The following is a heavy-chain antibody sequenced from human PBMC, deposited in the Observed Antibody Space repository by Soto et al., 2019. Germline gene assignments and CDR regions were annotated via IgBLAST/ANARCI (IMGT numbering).Heavy chain of an antibody. CDR2: IIPIFGTA. CDR3: ARDNVLRYFDWLLFRNFNWFDP. CDR1: GGTFSSYA. D-gene: IGHD3-9*01. Sequence: SVKVSCKASGGTFSSYAISWVRQAPGQGLEWMGGIIPIFGTANYAQKFQGRITITGDESTSTAYMELSSLRSEDTAVYYCARDNVLRYFDWLLFRNFNWFDPWGQGTLVTVSS. J-gene: IGHJ5*02. V-gene: IGHV1-69*13.